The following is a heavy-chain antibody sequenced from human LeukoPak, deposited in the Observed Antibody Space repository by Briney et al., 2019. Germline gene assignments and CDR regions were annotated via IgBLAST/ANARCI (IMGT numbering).Heavy chain of an antibody. CDR2: IYSGGST. J-gene: IGHJ5*02. V-gene: IGHV3-53*01. CDR3: ARDNTLPYYDFWSGPLGGFDP. CDR1: GFTVSSNY. D-gene: IGHD3-3*01. Sequence: GGSLRLSCAASGFTVSSNYMSWVRQAPGKGLEWVSVIYSGGSTYYADSVKGRFTISRDNSKNTLYLQMNSLRAEDTAVYYCARDNTLPYYDFWSGPLGGFDPWGQGTLVTVSS.